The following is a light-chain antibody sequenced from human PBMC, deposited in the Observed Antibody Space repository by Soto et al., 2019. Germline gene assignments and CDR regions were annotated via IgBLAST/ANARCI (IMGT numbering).Light chain of an antibody. J-gene: IGKJ1*01. CDR2: WAS. Sequence: DIVMTQSPDSLAVSLGERTTINWKSSQSVLCSSNSKNFLAWYQRKPGQPPNLLISWASTRESGVPDRFSGSGSGTDFTLTISSLQPEDVPVYYCQQYSSTPHTFGQGTKVDIK. CDR1: QSVLCSSNSKNF. CDR3: QQYSSTPHT. V-gene: IGKV4-1*01.